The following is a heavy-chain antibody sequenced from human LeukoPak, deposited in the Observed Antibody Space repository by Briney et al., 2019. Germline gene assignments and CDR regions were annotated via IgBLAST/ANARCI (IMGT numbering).Heavy chain of an antibody. V-gene: IGHV5-51*01. CDR2: IYPGDSDT. D-gene: IGHD2-2*01. CDR1: GYSFISYW. J-gene: IGHJ4*02. CDR3: ARLGIIILPAAISLHPADY. Sequence: GESLKISCKGSGYSFISYWIAWVRQMPGKGLEWMGIIYPGDSDTRYSPSFQGQVTISADKSISTAYLQWSSLKASDTAIYYCARLGIIILPAAISLHPADYWGQGTLVTVSS.